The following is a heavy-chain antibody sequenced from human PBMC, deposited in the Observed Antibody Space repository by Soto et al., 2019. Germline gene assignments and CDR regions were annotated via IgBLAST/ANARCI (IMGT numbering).Heavy chain of an antibody. V-gene: IGHV4-34*01. CDR3: ARGLELRDGY. CDR2: INHSGST. CDR1: GGSFSGYY. J-gene: IGHJ4*02. D-gene: IGHD1-7*01. Sequence: PSETLSLTCAVYGGSFSGYYWSWIRQPPGKGLEWIGEINHSGSTNYNPSLKSRVTISVDTSKNQFSLKLSSVTAADTAVYYCARGLELRDGYWGQGTLVTV.